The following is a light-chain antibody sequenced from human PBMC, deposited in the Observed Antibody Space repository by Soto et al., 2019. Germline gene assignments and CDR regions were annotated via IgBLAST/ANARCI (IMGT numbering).Light chain of an antibody. Sequence: EVVLTQSPGSLSLSPGERATLSCRASQSISRTFVAWYQQKPGQAPRLLIYGASNRATGIPDRFSGSESGAYFTLTISGLEPEDFAVYYCQQYGRSPYTFGQGTRLAIK. CDR1: QSISRTF. J-gene: IGKJ2*01. CDR3: QQYGRSPYT. V-gene: IGKV3-20*01. CDR2: GAS.